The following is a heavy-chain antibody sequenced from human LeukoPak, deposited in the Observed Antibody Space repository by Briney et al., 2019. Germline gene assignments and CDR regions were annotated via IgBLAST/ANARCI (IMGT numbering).Heavy chain of an antibody. V-gene: IGHV1-18*01. D-gene: IGHD1-26*01. CDR3: ARSFSASIVGATWVLWPFDY. J-gene: IGHJ4*02. Sequence: GASVKVSGKASDYTYTSYGISWVRQAPGQGLEWMGWISAYNGNTNYAQKLQGRVTMTTDTSTSTAYMELRSLRSDDTAVYYCARSFSASIVGATWVLWPFDYWGQGTLVTVSS. CDR2: ISAYNGNT. CDR1: DYTYTSYG.